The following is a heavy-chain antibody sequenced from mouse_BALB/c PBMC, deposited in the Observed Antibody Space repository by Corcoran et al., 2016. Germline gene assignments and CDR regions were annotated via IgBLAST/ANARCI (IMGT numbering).Heavy chain of an antibody. CDR1: GFNIKDTY. D-gene: IGHD2-4*01. CDR3: AFYYDYAWFAY. J-gene: IGHJ3*01. Sequence: EVQLQQSGAELVKPGASVKLSCTASGFNIKDTYMHWVKQRPEQGLEWIGRIDPANGNTKYDPKFQGKATITADTSSNTAYLQLSSLTSEDTAVYYCAFYYDYAWFAYWGQGTLVTVSA. CDR2: IDPANGNT. V-gene: IGHV14-3*02.